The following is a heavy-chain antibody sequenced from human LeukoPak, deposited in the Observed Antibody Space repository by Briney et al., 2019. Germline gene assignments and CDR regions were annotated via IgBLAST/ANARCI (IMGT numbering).Heavy chain of an antibody. CDR2: ISYDGSNK. J-gene: IGHJ4*02. CDR1: GFTFSSYA. V-gene: IGHV3-30*04. CDR3: ARFPIRGSSSDY. Sequence: GRSLRLSCAASGFTFSSYAMHWVRQAPGKGLEWVAVISYDGSNKYYADSVKGRFTISRDNSKNTLYLQMNSLRAEDTAVYYCARFPIRGSSSDYWGQGTLVTASS. D-gene: IGHD3-10*01.